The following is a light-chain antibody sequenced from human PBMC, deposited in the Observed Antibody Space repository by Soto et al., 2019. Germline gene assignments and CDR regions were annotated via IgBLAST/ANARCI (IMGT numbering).Light chain of an antibody. CDR1: QSVSSN. V-gene: IGKV3-15*01. CDR3: QQYNNWPYT. CDR2: GPS. Sequence: EIVMTQSPATLSVSPGERATLSCRASQSVSSNLAWYQQKPGQAPRLLIYGPSTRATGIPARFSGSGSGTEFTLTLSSLQSEDFAVYYCQQYNNWPYTFGQGTKLEIK. J-gene: IGKJ2*01.